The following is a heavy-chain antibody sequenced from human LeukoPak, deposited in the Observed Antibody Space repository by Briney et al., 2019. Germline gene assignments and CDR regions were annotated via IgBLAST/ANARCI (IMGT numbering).Heavy chain of an antibody. D-gene: IGHD6-19*01. CDR3: AKDEVAVALDY. V-gene: IGHV1-69*13. CDR2: IIPIFGTA. Sequence: GASVKVSCKASGGTFSSYAISWVRQAPGQGLEWMGGIIPIFGTANYAQKFQGRVTITADESTSTAYMELSSLRSEDTAVYYCAKDEVAVALDYWGQGTLVTVSS. J-gene: IGHJ4*02. CDR1: GGTFSSYA.